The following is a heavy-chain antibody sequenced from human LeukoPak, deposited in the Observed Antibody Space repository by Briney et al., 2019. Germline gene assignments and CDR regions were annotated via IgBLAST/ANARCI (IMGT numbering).Heavy chain of an antibody. CDR1: GFTVSSNY. D-gene: IGHD6-13*01. CDR3: ARDHDSSSWYTPDY. Sequence: PGGSLRLSCAASGFTVSSNYMSWVRQAPGRGLEWVSVIYSGGSTYYADSVKGRFTISRDNSKNTLYLQMNSLRAEDTAVYYCARDHDSSSWYTPDYWGQGTLVTVSS. CDR2: IYSGGST. J-gene: IGHJ4*02. V-gene: IGHV3-53*01.